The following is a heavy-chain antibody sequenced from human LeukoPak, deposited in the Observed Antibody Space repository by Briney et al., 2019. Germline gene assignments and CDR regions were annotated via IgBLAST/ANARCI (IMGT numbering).Heavy chain of an antibody. D-gene: IGHD3-22*01. V-gene: IGHV3-30*18. CDR2: ISYDGSNK. J-gene: IGHJ4*02. CDR1: GLTFSSHW. Sequence: GGSLRLSCAASGLTFSSHWMHWVRQAPGKGLEWVAVISYDGSNKYYADSVKGRFTISRDNSKNTLYLQMNSLRAEDTAVYYCAKDGVYYDSSGYYFDYWGQGTLVTVSS. CDR3: AKDGVYYDSSGYYFDY.